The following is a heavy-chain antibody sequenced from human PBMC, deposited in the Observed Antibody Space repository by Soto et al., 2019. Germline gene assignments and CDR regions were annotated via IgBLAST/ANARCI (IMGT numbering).Heavy chain of an antibody. CDR2: IHESGST. V-gene: IGHV4-59*08. J-gene: IGHJ6*02. CDR1: GGTVSSYY. D-gene: IGHD2-2*01. Sequence: SETLSLTCIVSGGTVSSYYWNWVRQPPGKGLEWIGYIHESGSTKYSPSLKSRVSILVDTSKNQFSLKLTSVTAADTAVYYCARRYQYYSGMDVWGQGTTVTV. CDR3: ARRYQYYSGMDV.